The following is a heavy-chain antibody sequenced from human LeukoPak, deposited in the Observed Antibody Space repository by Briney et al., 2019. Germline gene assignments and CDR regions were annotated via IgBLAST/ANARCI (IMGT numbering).Heavy chain of an antibody. CDR3: AVEVVPAAIYGMDV. V-gene: IGHV3-53*01. J-gene: IGHJ6*02. Sequence: GGSLRLSCAASGFTVSSNYMSWVRQAPGKGLEWVSVIYSGGNTYYADSVKGRFTISRDNSKNTLYLPMNSLRAEDTAVYYCAVEVVPAAIYGMDVWGQGTTVTVSS. D-gene: IGHD2-2*01. CDR1: GFTVSSNY. CDR2: IYSGGNT.